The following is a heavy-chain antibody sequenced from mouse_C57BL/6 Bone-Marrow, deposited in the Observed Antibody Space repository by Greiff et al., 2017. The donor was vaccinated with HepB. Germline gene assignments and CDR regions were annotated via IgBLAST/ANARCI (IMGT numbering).Heavy chain of an antibody. CDR3: ARASYGSSSYYFDY. Sequence: QVQLKQSGAELARPGASVKLSCKASGYTFTSYGISWVKQRTGQGLEWIGEIYPRSGNTYYNEKFKGKATLTADKSSSTAYMELRSLTSEDSAVYFCARASYGSSSYYFDYWGQGTTLTVSS. CDR2: IYPRSGNT. J-gene: IGHJ2*01. CDR1: GYTFTSYG. D-gene: IGHD1-1*01. V-gene: IGHV1-81*01.